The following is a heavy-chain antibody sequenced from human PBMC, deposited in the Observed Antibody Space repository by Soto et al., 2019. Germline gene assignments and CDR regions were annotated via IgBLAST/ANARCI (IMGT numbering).Heavy chain of an antibody. CDR3: AKVLTTHTFGPLGP. CDR1: GFTFDDYA. Sequence: PGGSLRLSCAASGFTFDDYAIHWVRQAPGKGLEWVSGISWNSGSIGYADSVKGRFSISRDNAKNSLFLQMNSLRVEDTALYFCAKVLTTHTFGPLGPWGQGTLVTVSS. J-gene: IGHJ5*02. D-gene: IGHD1-1*01. CDR2: ISWNSGSI. V-gene: IGHV3-9*01.